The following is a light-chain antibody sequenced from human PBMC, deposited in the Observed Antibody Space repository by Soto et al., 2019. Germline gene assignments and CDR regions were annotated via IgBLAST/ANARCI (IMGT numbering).Light chain of an antibody. CDR2: SNN. CDR3: AAWDDSLNGHCV. Sequence: QSVLTQPPSASGTHGQRVTISCSGSSSKIGSNTVNWYQQLPGTAPKLLIYSNNQRPSGVPDRFSGSKSGTSASLAISGLQSEDEADYYCAAWDDSLNGHCVFGGGTNLTVL. V-gene: IGLV1-44*01. CDR1: SSKIGSNT. J-gene: IGLJ3*02.